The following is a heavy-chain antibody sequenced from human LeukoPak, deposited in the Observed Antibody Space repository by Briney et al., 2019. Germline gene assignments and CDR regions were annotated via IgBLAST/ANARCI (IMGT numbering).Heavy chain of an antibody. D-gene: IGHD3-16*01. J-gene: IGHJ4*02. Sequence: GGSLRLFCAASGFTFNNFAMGWVRQAPGKGLEWVSTISGTGGTTYYTDSVRGRFTISRDNSKDTLHLQMNSLRAEDTAVYYCTSDWGVLADNWGQGTLVTVSS. CDR1: GFTFNNFA. CDR3: TSDWGVLADN. CDR2: ISGTGGTT. V-gene: IGHV3-23*01.